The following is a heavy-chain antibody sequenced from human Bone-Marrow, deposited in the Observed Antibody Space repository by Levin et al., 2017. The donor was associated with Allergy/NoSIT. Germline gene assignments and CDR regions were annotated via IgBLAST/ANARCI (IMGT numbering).Heavy chain of an antibody. CDR1: GFTFSSYW. Sequence: PGGSLRLSCAASGFTFSSYWMSWVRQAPGKGLEWVANIKQDGSEKYYVDSVKGRFTISRDNAKNSLYLQMNSLRAEDTAVYYCARDGEVVVAATGDYWGQGTLVTVSS. J-gene: IGHJ4*02. CDR2: IKQDGSEK. D-gene: IGHD2-15*01. V-gene: IGHV3-7*04. CDR3: ARDGEVVVAATGDY.